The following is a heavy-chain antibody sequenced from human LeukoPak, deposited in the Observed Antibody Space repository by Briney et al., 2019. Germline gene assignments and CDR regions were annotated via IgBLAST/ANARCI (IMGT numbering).Heavy chain of an antibody. D-gene: IGHD3-22*01. CDR3: ARALYYYDSSGYYYPYYFDY. CDR2: IYYSGST. CDR1: GGSISSGGYY. V-gene: IGHV4-31*03. Sequence: PSQTLSLTCTVSGGSISSGGYYWSWIRQHPGKGLEWIGYIYYSGSTYYNPSLKSRVTISVDTSKNRFSLKLSSVTAADTAVYYCARALYYYDSSGYYYPYYFDYWGQGTLVTVSS. J-gene: IGHJ4*02.